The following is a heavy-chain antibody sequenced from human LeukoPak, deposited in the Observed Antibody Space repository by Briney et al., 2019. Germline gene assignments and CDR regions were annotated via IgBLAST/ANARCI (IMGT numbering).Heavy chain of an antibody. D-gene: IGHD5-24*01. CDR3: ARDEGEMATTFDY. V-gene: IGHV1-24*01. Sequence: GASVKVSCKVSGYTLTELSLHWVRQAPGKGLEWMGRFDPEDGETIYARKFQGRVTMTTDTSTSTAYMELRSLRSDDTAVYYCARDEGEMATTFDYWGQGTLVTVSS. CDR2: FDPEDGET. CDR1: GYTLTELS. J-gene: IGHJ4*02.